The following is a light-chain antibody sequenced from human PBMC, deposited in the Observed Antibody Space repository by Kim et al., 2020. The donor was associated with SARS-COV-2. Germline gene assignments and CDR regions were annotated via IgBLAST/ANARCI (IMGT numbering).Light chain of an antibody. CDR2: YDT. Sequence: PGKTANIPVGGNNMASKSVHWYQQKPGQAPVLVMYYDTNRPSGIPERFSGSNSGNTATLTISRVEAGDEADYYCQVWDSSSDHRVFGGGTKVTVL. J-gene: IGLJ3*02. CDR1: NMASKS. V-gene: IGLV3-21*04. CDR3: QVWDSSSDHRV.